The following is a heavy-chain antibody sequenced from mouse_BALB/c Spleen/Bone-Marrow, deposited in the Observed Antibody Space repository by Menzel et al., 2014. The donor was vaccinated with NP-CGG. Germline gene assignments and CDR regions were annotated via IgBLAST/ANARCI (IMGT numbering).Heavy chain of an antibody. CDR2: INPNNGGT. V-gene: IGHV1-18*01. CDR1: GYTFTEYT. CDR3: ARGWLLRHYFDY. Sequence: VQLQQSGPDLVKPGASVKISCKTSGYTFTEYTMHWVKQSHVKSLEWIGGINPNNGGTSYSQKFKGKATWTVDKSSSTAYMELRGLTSEDSAVYYCARGWLLRHYFDYWGQGTTLTVSS. D-gene: IGHD2-3*01. J-gene: IGHJ2*01.